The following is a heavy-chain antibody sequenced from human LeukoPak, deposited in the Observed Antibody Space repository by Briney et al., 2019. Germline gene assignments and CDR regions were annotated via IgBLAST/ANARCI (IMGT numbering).Heavy chain of an antibody. CDR1: GGSISSGPYF. D-gene: IGHD6-13*01. CDR2: IWPSGST. V-gene: IGHV4-30-2*05. Sequence: SETLSLTCSVSGGSISSGPYFWSWIRQSPGQGLEWIGYIWPSGSTYYNPSLKSRVTISVDTSKNQFSLKLSSVTAADTAVYYCARDDGAAAGPPDYYYGMDVWGQGTTVTVSS. CDR3: ARDDGAAAGPPDYYYGMDV. J-gene: IGHJ6*02.